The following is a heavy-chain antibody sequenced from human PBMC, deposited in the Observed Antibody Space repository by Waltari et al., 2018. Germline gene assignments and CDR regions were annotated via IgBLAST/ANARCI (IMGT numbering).Heavy chain of an antibody. CDR2: IIPIFGTA. J-gene: IGHJ6*02. V-gene: IGHV1-69*01. Sequence: QVQLVQSGAEVKKPGSSVKVSCKASGGTFSSYAISWLRQAPGQGLEWMGGIIPIFGTANYAQKFQGRVTITADESTSTAYMELSSLRSEDTAVYYCASPGNYQLPNYYYGMDVWGQGTTVTVSS. D-gene: IGHD2-2*01. CDR1: GGTFSSYA. CDR3: ASPGNYQLPNYYYGMDV.